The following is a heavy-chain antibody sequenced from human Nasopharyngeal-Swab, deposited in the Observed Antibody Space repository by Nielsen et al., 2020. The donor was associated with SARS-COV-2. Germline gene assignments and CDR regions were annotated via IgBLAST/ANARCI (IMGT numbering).Heavy chain of an antibody. CDR3: ARDPTSVAGSGDYYYGMDV. Sequence: ASVKVSCKASGYTFTSYYIHWVRQAPGQGLEWIGRINPNSGGTNYAQKFQGRVTMTRDTSISTAYMELSRLRSDDTAVYYCARDPTSVAGSGDYYYGMDVWGKGTTVTVSS. V-gene: IGHV1-2*06. CDR1: GYTFTSYY. CDR2: INPNSGGT. J-gene: IGHJ6*04. D-gene: IGHD6-19*01.